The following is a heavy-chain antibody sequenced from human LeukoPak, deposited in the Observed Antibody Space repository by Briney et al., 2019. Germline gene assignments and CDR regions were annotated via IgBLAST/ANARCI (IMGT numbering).Heavy chain of an antibody. J-gene: IGHJ4*02. CDR2: FDPEVGET. D-gene: IGHD6-19*01. Sequence: VASVKVSCKVSGYTLTELSMHWVRQAPGKGLEWMGGFDPEVGETIYAQKFQGRVTMTEDTSTDTAYMELSSLRSEDTAVYYCATTLTLAGNFDYWGQGTLVTVSS. CDR3: ATTLTLAGNFDY. CDR1: GYTLTELS. V-gene: IGHV1-24*01.